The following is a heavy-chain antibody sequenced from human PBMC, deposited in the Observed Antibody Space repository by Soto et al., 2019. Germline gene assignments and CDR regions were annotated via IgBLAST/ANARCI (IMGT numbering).Heavy chain of an antibody. J-gene: IGHJ5*02. CDR3: ARTGVEVLRFLEWHNNWFDP. D-gene: IGHD3-3*01. V-gene: IGHV4-39*01. Sequence: SETLSLTCTVSGGSISSSSYYWGWIRQPPGKGLEWIGSIYYSGSTYYNPSLKSRVTISVDTSQNQFSLKLSSVTAADTAVYYCARTGVEVLRFLEWHNNWFDPWGQGTLVTVSS. CDR1: GGSISSSSYY. CDR2: IYYSGST.